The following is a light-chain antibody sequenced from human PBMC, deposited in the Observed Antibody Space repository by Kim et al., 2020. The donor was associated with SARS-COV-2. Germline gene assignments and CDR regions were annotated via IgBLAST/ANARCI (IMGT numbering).Light chain of an antibody. CDR3: NSRDSSGNHVV. V-gene: IGLV3-19*01. Sequence: AVGQTVRITGQGDSLRSYYASWYQQKTGQAPVLVIYGKNNRPSGIPDRFSGSSSGNTASLTITGAQAEDEADYYCNSRDSSGNHVVFGGGTKLTVL. J-gene: IGLJ2*01. CDR1: SLRSYY. CDR2: GKN.